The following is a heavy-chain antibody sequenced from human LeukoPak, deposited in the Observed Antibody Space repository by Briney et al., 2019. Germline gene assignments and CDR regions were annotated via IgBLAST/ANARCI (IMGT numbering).Heavy chain of an antibody. J-gene: IGHJ5*02. CDR2: IYYSGST. V-gene: IGHV4-59*08. Sequence: SGTLSLTCTVSGGSISSYYWSWIRQPPGKGLEWIGYIYYSGSTNYNPSLKSRVTISVDTSKNQFSLKLSSVTAADTAVYYRARRRTGTKWFDPWGQGTLVTVSS. CDR1: GGSISSYY. D-gene: IGHD1-7*01. CDR3: ARRRTGTKWFDP.